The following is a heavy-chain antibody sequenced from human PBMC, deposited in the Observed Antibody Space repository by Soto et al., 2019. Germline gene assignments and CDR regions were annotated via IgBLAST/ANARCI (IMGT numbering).Heavy chain of an antibody. Sequence: PAEPLSLTCAVYGGSFSGYYWSWIRQPPGKGLEWLGELNHSGSTNYNPSLKRRVTISVDTSKNQFSLTLSSVTAADTAVYYCARGKVGATPFDYWGQGTLVTVSS. D-gene: IGHD1-26*01. CDR2: LNHSGST. J-gene: IGHJ4*02. CDR1: GGSFSGYY. CDR3: ARGKVGATPFDY. V-gene: IGHV4-34*01.